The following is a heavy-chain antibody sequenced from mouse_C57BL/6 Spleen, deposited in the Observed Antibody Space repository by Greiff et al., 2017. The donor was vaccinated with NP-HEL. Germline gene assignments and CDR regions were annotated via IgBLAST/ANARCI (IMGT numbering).Heavy chain of an antibody. CDR2: ISDGGSYT. CDR3: ARGRDGYDDMDY. D-gene: IGHD2-2*01. Sequence: EVHLVESGGGLVKPGGSLKLSCAASGFTFSSYAMSWVRQTPEKRLEWVATISDGGSYTYYPDNVKGRFTISRDNAKNNLYLQMSHLKSEDTAVYYCARGRDGYDDMDYWGQGTSVTVSS. CDR1: GFTFSSYA. J-gene: IGHJ4*01. V-gene: IGHV5-4*01.